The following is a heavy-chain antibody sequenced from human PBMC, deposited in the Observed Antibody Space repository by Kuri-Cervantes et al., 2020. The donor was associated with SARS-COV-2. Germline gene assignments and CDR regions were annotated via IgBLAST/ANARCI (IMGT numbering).Heavy chain of an antibody. CDR1: GGSISSYD. J-gene: IGHJ4*02. CDR2: IYYSGST. D-gene: IGHD3-3*01. Sequence: SETLSLTCTVSGGSISSYDWSWIRQPPGKGLEWIGYIYYSGSTSYNPSLKSRVTISVDTSKNQFSLKLSSVTAADTAVYYCARRGTIFGVATLDYWGQGTLVTVSS. CDR3: ARRGTIFGVATLDY. V-gene: IGHV4-59*01.